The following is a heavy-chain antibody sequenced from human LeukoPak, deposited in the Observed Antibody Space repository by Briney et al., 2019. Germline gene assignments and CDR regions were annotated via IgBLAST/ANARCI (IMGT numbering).Heavy chain of an antibody. Sequence: SETLSLTCSVSGGSISSYYWSWIRQPPAKGLEWIGRIYTSGSTNYNPSLKSRVTMSVDTSKNQFSLKLSSVTAADTAVYYCARDLGDNWFDPWGQGTLVTVSS. V-gene: IGHV4-4*07. CDR3: ARDLGDNWFDP. J-gene: IGHJ5*02. CDR2: IYTSGST. CDR1: GGSISSYY.